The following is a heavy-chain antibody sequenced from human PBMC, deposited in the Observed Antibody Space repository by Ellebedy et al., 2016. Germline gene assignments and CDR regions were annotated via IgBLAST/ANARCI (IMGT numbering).Heavy chain of an antibody. J-gene: IGHJ3*02. Sequence: GGSLRLXXAASGFSSINYAMTWVRQPPGKGLEWVPGISGGGSSTSYADSVKGRFTTSRDNSKNTLYLQMNSLRAEDTALYYCAKPPAGILTGFYPEAAFDIWGQGTMVTVSS. D-gene: IGHD3-9*01. CDR2: ISGGGSST. V-gene: IGHV3-23*01. CDR1: GFSSINYA. CDR3: AKPPAGILTGFYPEAAFDI.